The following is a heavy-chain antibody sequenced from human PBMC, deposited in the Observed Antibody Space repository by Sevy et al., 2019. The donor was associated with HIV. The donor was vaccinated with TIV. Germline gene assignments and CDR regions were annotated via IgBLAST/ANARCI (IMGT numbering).Heavy chain of an antibody. CDR3: AGEWHATFDF. CDR1: GFSFNSYW. J-gene: IGHJ4*02. Sequence: GGSLRLSCAVSGFSFNSYWMSWVRQAPGKGLEWVASIKQDGGETYYVDSMKGRFTISRDNAKNSLYLQMSSLRVEDTAGYYCAGEWHATFDFWGQGTLVTVSS. V-gene: IGHV3-7*01. CDR2: IKQDGGET.